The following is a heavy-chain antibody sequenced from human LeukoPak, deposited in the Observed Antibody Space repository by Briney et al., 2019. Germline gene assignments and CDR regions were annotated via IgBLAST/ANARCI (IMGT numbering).Heavy chain of an antibody. Sequence: SGGSLRPSCAASGFTFSSYAMSWVRQAPGKGLEWVSAISGSGGSTYYADSVKGRFTISRDNSKNTLYLQMNSLRAEDTAVYYCAKDPRIGIAARPEGYWGQGTLVTVSS. J-gene: IGHJ4*02. CDR1: GFTFSSYA. CDR3: AKDPRIGIAARPEGY. D-gene: IGHD6-6*01. CDR2: ISGSGGST. V-gene: IGHV3-23*01.